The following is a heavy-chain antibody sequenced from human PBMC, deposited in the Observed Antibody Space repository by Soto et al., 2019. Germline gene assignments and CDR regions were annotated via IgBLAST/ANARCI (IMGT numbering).Heavy chain of an antibody. D-gene: IGHD6-13*01. V-gene: IGHV4-4*02. CDR1: GGSLSSSNS. CDR2: IYHSGST. J-gene: IGHJ4*02. CDR3: ARKKQLGLKFDD. Sequence: SDTLSLTCALSGGSLSSSNSWSWVRRPPGKGLEWIGEIYHSGSTNYNPSLKSRVTISVDKSKNQFSLKLSSVTAADTAVYYCARKKQLGLKFDDLGTGTLVTFS.